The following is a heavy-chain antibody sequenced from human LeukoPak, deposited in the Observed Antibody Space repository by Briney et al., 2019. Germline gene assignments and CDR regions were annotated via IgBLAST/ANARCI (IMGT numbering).Heavy chain of an antibody. V-gene: IGHV3-73*01. CDR3: TTSRSLGDY. D-gene: IGHD7-27*01. CDR2: IRSKANSYAT. CDR1: GFTFSGSA. J-gene: IGHJ4*02. Sequence: GGSLKLSCAASGFTFSGSAMHWVRQASGKGLEWVGRIRSKANSYATAYAASVKGRFTISRDDSKNTAYLQMNSLKTEDTAVYYCTTSRSLGDYWGQGTLVTVSS.